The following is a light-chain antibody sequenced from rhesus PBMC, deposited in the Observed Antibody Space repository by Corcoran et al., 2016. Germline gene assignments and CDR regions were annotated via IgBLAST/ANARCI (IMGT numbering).Light chain of an antibody. J-gene: IGKJ1*01. V-gene: IGKV1-22*01. CDR3: VRYSSSPWT. Sequence: DIQMTQSPSSLSPSVGDTVPTTCRASQSIRIWLDWYQLQPGKAPKLLINKAFSLQSGVPSRFSGSGYGKDVTLGIRGVPPEEFATYYCVRYSSSPWTFGQGTKVEV. CDR2: KAF. CDR1: QSIRIW.